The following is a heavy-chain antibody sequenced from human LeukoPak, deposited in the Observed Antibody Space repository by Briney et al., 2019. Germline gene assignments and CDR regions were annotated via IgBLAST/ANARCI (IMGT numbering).Heavy chain of an antibody. CDR1: GYSISSNHW. CDR2: IFYAGST. CDR3: ARIGPILGAAWVDY. D-gene: IGHD3-3*02. V-gene: IGHV4-28*01. J-gene: IGHJ4*02. Sequence: SETLSLTCAVSGYSISSNHWWGWIRQPPGKGLEWIGYIFYAGSTYYNPSLKSRVTMSVDTSRNQFSLRLSSVTAVDTAVYYCARIGPILGAAWVDYWGQGTLVSVSS.